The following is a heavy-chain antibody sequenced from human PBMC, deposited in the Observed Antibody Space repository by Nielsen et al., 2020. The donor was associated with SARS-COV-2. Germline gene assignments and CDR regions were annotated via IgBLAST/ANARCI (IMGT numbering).Heavy chain of an antibody. CDR2: INAGSGNT. CDR1: GYTFTGYY. J-gene: IGHJ5*02. D-gene: IGHD6-19*01. Sequence: ASVKVSCKASGYTFTGYYMHWVRQAPGQRLEWMGWINAGSGNTKYSQKFRGRVTITRDTSASTAYMELSSLRSEDTAVYYCARGPRGGSGWYFWFDPWGQGTLVTVSS. V-gene: IGHV1-3*01. CDR3: ARGPRGGSGWYFWFDP.